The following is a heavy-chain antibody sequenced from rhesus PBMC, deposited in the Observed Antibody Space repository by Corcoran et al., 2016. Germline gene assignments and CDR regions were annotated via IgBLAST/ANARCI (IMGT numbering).Heavy chain of an antibody. CDR1: GGSISGAYYY. CDR2: TYSSSGNS. Sequence: QVKLQESGPGLVKPLETLSLTCAVSGGSISGAYYYWSWIRQPPGKGLGWIGGTYSSSGNSYYNTSLQSRVTISKDTSKNQFSLKLSSVTAADTAVYYCARRVVAMSYGLDSWGQGVVVTVSS. J-gene: IGHJ6*01. CDR3: ARRVVAMSYGLDS. D-gene: IGHD2-21*01. V-gene: IGHV4S12*01.